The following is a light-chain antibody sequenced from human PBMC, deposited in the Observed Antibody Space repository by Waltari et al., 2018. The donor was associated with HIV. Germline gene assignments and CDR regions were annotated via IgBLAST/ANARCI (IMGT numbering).Light chain of an antibody. CDR2: AAS. CDR3: QQANTYLSLA. J-gene: IGKJ4*01. CDR1: QDISNW. V-gene: IGKV1-12*02. Sequence: IQMTQSPSSVSPSEGDSVTITCRASQDISNWLAWYQKKPGKAPELLIYAASRLQTGVPSRFSGSGSGTEFTLTISSLQPEDFATYFCQQANTYLSLAFGGGTKVEI.